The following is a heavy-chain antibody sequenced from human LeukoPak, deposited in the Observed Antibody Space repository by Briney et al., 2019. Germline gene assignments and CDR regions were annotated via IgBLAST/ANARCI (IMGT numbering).Heavy chain of an antibody. D-gene: IGHD4-17*01. CDR2: VSNSGDYI. CDR3: VRDGDNLGRDFDY. J-gene: IGHJ4*02. Sequence: GGSLRLSCAASGFSFSSYRMNWVRQAPGKGLEWVSSVSNSGDYIHYADSVKGRFTISRDNTKNTLYLQMNSLRAEDTAVYYCVRDGDNLGRDFDYRGQGTLVTVSS. V-gene: IGHV3-21*01. CDR1: GFSFSSYR.